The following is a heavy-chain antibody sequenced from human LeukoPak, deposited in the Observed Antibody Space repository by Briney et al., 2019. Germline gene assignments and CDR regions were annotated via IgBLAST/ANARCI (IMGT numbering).Heavy chain of an antibody. V-gene: IGHV5-51*01. CDR3: ASLRSYSDAFDI. CDR1: GYSFTSYW. CDR2: IYPGDSDT. J-gene: IGHJ3*02. D-gene: IGHD2-21*01. Sequence: GESLKISCKDSGYSFTSYWIGWVRQMPGKGLEWMGIIYPGDSDTKYSPSFQGQVTISADKSISSAYLQWSSLKASDTAMYYCASLRSYSDAFDIWGQGTMVTVSS.